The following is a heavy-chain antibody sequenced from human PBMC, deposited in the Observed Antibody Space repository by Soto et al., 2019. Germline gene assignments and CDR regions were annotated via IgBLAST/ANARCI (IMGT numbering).Heavy chain of an antibody. CDR1: GGSISSGGYY. V-gene: IGHV4-31*03. CDR3: VSRRSGAIGYYYGMDV. D-gene: IGHD3-10*01. Sequence: QVQLQESGPGLVKPSQTLSLTCTVSGGSISSGGYYWSWIRQHPGKGLEWIGYIYYSGSTYYNPSLKSRVTISVDTSKNQFSLKLSSVTAADTAVYYCVSRRSGAIGYYYGMDVWGQGTTVTVSS. J-gene: IGHJ6*02. CDR2: IYYSGST.